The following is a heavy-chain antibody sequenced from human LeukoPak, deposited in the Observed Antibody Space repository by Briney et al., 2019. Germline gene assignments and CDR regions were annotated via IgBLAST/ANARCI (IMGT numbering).Heavy chain of an antibody. J-gene: IGHJ4*02. D-gene: IGHD3-16*01. Sequence: SETLSLTCTVSGGSISSYYWSWIRQPPGKGLEWIGYIYYSGSTNYNPSLKSRVTISVDTSKNQFSLKLSSVTAADTAVYYCARVRGTRSYYFDHWGQGTLVTVSS. CDR1: GGSISSYY. CDR2: IYYSGST. CDR3: ARVRGTRSYYFDH. V-gene: IGHV4-59*01.